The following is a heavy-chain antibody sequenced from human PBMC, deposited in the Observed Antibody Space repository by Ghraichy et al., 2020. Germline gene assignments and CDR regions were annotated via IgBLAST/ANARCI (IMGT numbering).Heavy chain of an antibody. CDR2: IKQDGSEK. CDR3: ARDSSWELPATSFDY. J-gene: IGHJ4*02. V-gene: IGHV3-7*01. CDR1: GFTFSSYW. D-gene: IGHD1-26*01. Sequence: GGSLRLSCAASGFTFSSYWMSWVRQAPGKGLEWVANIKQDGSEKYYVDSVKGRFTISRDNAKNSLYLQMNSLRAEDTAVYYCARDSSWELPATSFDYWGQGTLVTVSS.